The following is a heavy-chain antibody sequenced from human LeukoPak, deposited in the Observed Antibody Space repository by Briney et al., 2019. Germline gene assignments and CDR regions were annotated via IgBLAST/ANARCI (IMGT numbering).Heavy chain of an antibody. CDR3: ARAKPKNMVRGLIMRRESRYYFDY. D-gene: IGHD3-10*01. J-gene: IGHJ4*02. CDR2: IYSGGST. Sequence: GGSLRLSCAASGFTVSSNYMSWVRQAPGKGLEWVSVIYSGGSTYYADSAKGRFTISRDNSKSTLYIQMNSLRAEDTAVYYCARAKPKNMVRGLIMRRESRYYFDYWGQGTLVTVSS. V-gene: IGHV3-53*01. CDR1: GFTVSSNY.